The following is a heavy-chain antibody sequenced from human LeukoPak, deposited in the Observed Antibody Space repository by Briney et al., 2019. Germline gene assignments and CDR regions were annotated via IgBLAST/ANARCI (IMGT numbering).Heavy chain of an antibody. J-gene: IGHJ4*02. V-gene: IGHV4-59*01. Sequence: SETLSLTCTVSGDSISSYYWNWIRQPPGKGLEWIGSIYNSGSTTYNPSLKSRVTISGDTSKNQFSLKLSSVTAADTAVYYCTRDRELGFWGQGTLVTVSS. D-gene: IGHD1-26*01. CDR1: GDSISSYY. CDR3: TRDRELGF. CDR2: IYNSGST.